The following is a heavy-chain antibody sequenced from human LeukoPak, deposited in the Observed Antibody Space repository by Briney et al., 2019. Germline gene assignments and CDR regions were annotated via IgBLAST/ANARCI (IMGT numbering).Heavy chain of an antibody. CDR2: ISSSSSYI. CDR3: ARQNYDSSGYYSFFDY. CDR1: GFTFSSYS. V-gene: IGHV3-21*01. Sequence: GGSLRLSCAASGFTFSSYSMNWVRQAPGKGLEWVSSISSSSSYINHADSVKGRFTISRDNAKNSLYLQMNSLRAEDTAVYYCARQNYDSSGYYSFFDYWGQGTLVTVSS. D-gene: IGHD3-22*01. J-gene: IGHJ4*02.